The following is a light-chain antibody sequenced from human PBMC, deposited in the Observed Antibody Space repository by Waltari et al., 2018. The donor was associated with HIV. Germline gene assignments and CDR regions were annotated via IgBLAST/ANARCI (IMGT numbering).Light chain of an antibody. CDR3: NSYTSTDRWV. J-gene: IGLJ3*02. V-gene: IGLV2-14*03. Sequence: QSALTQPASVSGSPGQSITISCTGTTNDVGRYEYVSWYQQHPGKAPKLLIYDVTYPPAWVSTRFSGTKSGNTASLTVSGLQAEDEADYYCNSYTSTDRWVFGGGTKLTVL. CDR2: DVT. CDR1: TNDVGRYEY.